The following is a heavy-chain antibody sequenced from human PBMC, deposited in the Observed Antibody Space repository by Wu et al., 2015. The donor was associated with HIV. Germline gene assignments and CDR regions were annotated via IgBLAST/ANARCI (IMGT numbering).Heavy chain of an antibody. CDR2: INPNSGGT. J-gene: IGHJ4*02. V-gene: IGHV1-2*02. D-gene: IGHD3-3*01. CDR3: AEGSVLRWSRDSLTR. Sequence: QVQLVQSGAEVKKPGASVKVSCKASGYTFTGYYMHWVRQAPGQGLEWMGWINPNSGGTNYAQKFQGRVTMTRDTSISTAYMELSRLRSDDTAVYYCAEGSVLRWSRDSLTRWGQGTPVIVSS. CDR1: GYTFTGYY.